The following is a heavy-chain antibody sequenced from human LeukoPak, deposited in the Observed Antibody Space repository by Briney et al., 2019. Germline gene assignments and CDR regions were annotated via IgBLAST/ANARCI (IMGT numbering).Heavy chain of an antibody. Sequence: ASETLSLTCTVSGGSISPYYWSWIRQPPGKGLEWLGYIYYSGNTDYNPSLKSRAAISVDTSKNQFSLKLSSVTAADTAVYYCARSTGSTMFIDYWGQGTLVTVSS. CDR2: IYYSGNT. V-gene: IGHV4-59*01. J-gene: IGHJ4*02. CDR1: GGSISPYY. CDR3: ARSTGSTMFIDY. D-gene: IGHD3-10*02.